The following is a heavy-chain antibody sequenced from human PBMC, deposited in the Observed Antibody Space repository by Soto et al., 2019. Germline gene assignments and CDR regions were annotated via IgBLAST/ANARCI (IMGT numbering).Heavy chain of an antibody. J-gene: IGHJ4*02. Sequence: GGSLRLSCAASGFTLSSYWMLWIRQVPRKGMRWVSEVDSDGRRTYYADSVKRRTTISIDNAKISLYPKTHHLSAEVPAVQYSTRTSAPVDSWGQGTLVTAPQ. CDR1: GFTLSSYW. V-gene: IGHV3-74*01. CDR2: VDSDGRRT. CDR3: TRTSAPVDS.